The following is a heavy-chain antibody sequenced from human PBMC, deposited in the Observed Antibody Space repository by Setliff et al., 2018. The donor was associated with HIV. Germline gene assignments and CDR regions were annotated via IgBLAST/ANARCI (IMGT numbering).Heavy chain of an antibody. J-gene: IGHJ4*02. CDR3: ARVALLNDHILTAPEYVDI. CDR2: VYHSGTT. Sequence: SETLSLTCSVSGDSISRYYWSWIRQSPARGLEWIGYVYHSGTTNFNPSLKSRVTMSLDTSRSLLSLNLRSVTAADTGVYYCARVALLNDHILTAPEYVDIWGQGTQVTVSS. D-gene: IGHD2-15*01. V-gene: IGHV4-59*03. CDR1: GDSISRYY.